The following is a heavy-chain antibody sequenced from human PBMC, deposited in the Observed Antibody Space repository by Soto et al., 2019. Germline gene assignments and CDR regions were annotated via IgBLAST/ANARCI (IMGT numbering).Heavy chain of an antibody. CDR3: ARVPAATVDYYYYGMDV. D-gene: IGHD2-2*01. V-gene: IGHV4-31*03. CDR1: DGSISSGGYY. J-gene: IGHJ6*02. CDR2: IYYSGST. Sequence: SETLSLTCTVSDGSISSGGYYWSWIRQHPGKGLEWIGYIYYSGSTYYNPSLKSRVTISVDTSKNQFSLKLSSVTAADTAVYYCARVPAATVDYYYYGMDVWGQGTTVTVSS.